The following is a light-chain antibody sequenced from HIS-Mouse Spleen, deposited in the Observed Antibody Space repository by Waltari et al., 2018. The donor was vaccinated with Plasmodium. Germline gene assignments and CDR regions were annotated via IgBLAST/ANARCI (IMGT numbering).Light chain of an antibody. V-gene: IGLV3-1*01. Sequence: SYELTQPPSVSVSPGQTASITCSGDKLGEKYACWYQQKPGQSPLLVIYQDSKRPSGIPWRFSGSNSGNTATLTIGGTQAMDEADYYCQAWDSSTVVFGGGTKLTVL. J-gene: IGLJ2*01. CDR3: QAWDSSTVV. CDR1: KLGEKY. CDR2: QDS.